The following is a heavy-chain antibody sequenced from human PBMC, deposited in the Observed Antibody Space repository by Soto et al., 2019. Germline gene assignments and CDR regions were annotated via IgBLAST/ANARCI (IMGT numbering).Heavy chain of an antibody. D-gene: IGHD6-13*01. CDR3: ARDVGHSSSWMMDH. CDR2: IIPIFGTA. CDR1: GGSFSSNA. Sequence: QVQLVQSGAEVKKPGSSVKVSCKASGGSFSSNAISWVRQAPGQGLEWMGGIIPIFGTANYAQNFQGRVTITADKSTGTAYMEVSSLRSEDTAVYDCARDVGHSSSWMMDHWGQGTLVTVSS. J-gene: IGHJ4*02. V-gene: IGHV1-69*06.